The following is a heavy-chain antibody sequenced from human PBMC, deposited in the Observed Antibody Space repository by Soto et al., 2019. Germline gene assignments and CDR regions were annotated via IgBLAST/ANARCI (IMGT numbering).Heavy chain of an antibody. D-gene: IGHD4-4*01. V-gene: IGHV4-4*07. CDR2: IYTSGST. CDR1: GGSISSYY. J-gene: IGHJ5*02. CDR3: ARDLPRYSNLPPGTFDP. Sequence: PSETLSLTCTVSGGSISSYYWSWIRQPAGKGLEWIGRIYTSGSTNYNPSLKSRVTMSVDTSKNQFSLKLSSVTAADTAVYYCARDLPRYSNLPPGTFDPWGQGTLVTVSS.